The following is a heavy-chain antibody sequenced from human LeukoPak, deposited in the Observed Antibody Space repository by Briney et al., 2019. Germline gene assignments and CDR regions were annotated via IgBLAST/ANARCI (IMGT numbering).Heavy chain of an antibody. CDR3: ASHSGYDSTHFDY. CDR1: GGSISSSNW. D-gene: IGHD5-12*01. CDR2: IYHSGST. Sequence: PSGTLSLTCAVSGGSISSSNWWSWVRQPPGKGLEWIGEIYHSGSTNYNPSLKSRVTISVDKSKNQFSLKLSSVTAADTAVYYCASHSGYDSTHFDYWGQGTLVTVSS. V-gene: IGHV4-4*02. J-gene: IGHJ4*02.